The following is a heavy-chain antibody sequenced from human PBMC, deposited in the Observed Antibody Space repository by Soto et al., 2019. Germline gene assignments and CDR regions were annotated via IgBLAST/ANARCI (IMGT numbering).Heavy chain of an antibody. CDR2: IYWDDDE. CDR1: GFSLTTDGEG. CDR3: PHSRNLITEDAQVGDFDS. D-gene: IGHD3-10*01. V-gene: IGHV2-5*02. Sequence: QITLKESGPTLVKPTQTLTLTCSFSGFSLTTDGEGVGWVRQTPGEALEWLALIYWDDDERYSPSLKTRLTITKDTSKNQVVLIMTNMAPMDTATYYCPHSRNLITEDAQVGDFDSWGQGTLVTVSS. J-gene: IGHJ4*02.